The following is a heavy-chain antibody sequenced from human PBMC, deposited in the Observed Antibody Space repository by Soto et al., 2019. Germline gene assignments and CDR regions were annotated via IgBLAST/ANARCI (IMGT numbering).Heavy chain of an antibody. J-gene: IGHJ3*02. CDR3: ARGWGYCSGGSCPADI. D-gene: IGHD2-15*01. CDR2: INPNSGGT. CDR1: GYTFTGYY. Sequence: VASVKVSCEASGYTFTGYYMHWVRQAPGQGLEWMGWINPNSGGTNYAQKFQGRVTMTRDTSISTAYMELSRLRSDDTAVYYCARGWGYCSGGSCPADIWGQGTMVTVSS. V-gene: IGHV1-2*02.